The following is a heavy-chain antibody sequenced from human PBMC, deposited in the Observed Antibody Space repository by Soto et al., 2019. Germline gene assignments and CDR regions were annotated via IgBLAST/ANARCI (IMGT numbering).Heavy chain of an antibody. CDR3: AKSKVGGLAYYYGMDV. CDR1: GFTFSSYA. D-gene: IGHD1-26*01. Sequence: GGSLRLSCAASGFTFSSYAMSWVRQAPGKGLEWVSAISGSGGSTYYADSVKGRFTISRDNSKNTLYLQMNSLRAEDTAVYYCAKSKVGGLAYYYGMDVWGQGTTVTVSS. V-gene: IGHV3-23*01. J-gene: IGHJ6*02. CDR2: ISGSGGST.